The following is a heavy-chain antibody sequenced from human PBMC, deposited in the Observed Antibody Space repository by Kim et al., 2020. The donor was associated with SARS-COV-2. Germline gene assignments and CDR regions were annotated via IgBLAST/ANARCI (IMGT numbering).Heavy chain of an antibody. CDR3: ARGQTYYYDNLEYYFDY. V-gene: IGHV3-64*01. CDR1: GFTFSSYA. CDR2: ISSNGGST. D-gene: IGHD3-22*01. Sequence: GGSLRLSCAASGFTFSSYAMHWVRQAPGKGLEYVSAISSNGGSTYYANSVKGRFTISRDNSKNTLYLQMGSLRAEDMAVYYCARGQTYYYDNLEYYFDYWGQGTLVTVSS. J-gene: IGHJ4*02.